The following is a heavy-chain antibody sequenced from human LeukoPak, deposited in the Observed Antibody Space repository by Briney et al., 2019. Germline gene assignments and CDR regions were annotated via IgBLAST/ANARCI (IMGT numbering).Heavy chain of an antibody. D-gene: IGHD3-16*02. CDR3: AKDRSHRYYYYGMDV. V-gene: IGHV3-74*01. J-gene: IGHJ6*02. Sequence: GGSLRLSCAASGFTFTNYWMHWVRQAPGMGLVWVSRLPPDELDIIYADSVKGRFTVSRDNAKNTVYLQMNSLRAEDTAVYYCAKDRSHRYYYYGMDVWGQGTTVTVSS. CDR2: LPPDELDI. CDR1: GFTFTNYW.